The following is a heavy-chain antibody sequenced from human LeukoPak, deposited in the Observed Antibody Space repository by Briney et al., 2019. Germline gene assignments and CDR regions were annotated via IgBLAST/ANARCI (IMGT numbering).Heavy chain of an antibody. CDR1: GVTVSSNY. V-gene: IGHV3-53*01. Sequence: PGGSLRLSCAVSGVTVSSNYMSWVRQAPGKGLEWVSVIYSGGSTYYADSVKGRFTISRDNSKNTLYLQMNSLRAEDTAVYYCARELGYCSGASCYFKYYGMDVWGQGTTVTVFS. CDR3: ARELGYCSGASCYFKYYGMDV. J-gene: IGHJ6*02. D-gene: IGHD2-15*01. CDR2: IYSGGST.